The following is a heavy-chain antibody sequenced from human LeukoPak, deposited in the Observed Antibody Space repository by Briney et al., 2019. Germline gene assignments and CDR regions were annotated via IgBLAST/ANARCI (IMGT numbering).Heavy chain of an antibody. CDR2: IWHDGSNE. V-gene: IGHV3-33*01. J-gene: IGHJ4*02. CDR3: ARNNWNSRTQRWFYFDY. Sequence: GGSLRLSCAASGFTFDIHGMHWVRQAPGKGREWVAVIWHDGSNEYYEDSVKGRFTISRDNSKNTLYLQMDSLRAEDTAVYYCARNNWNSRTQRWFYFDYWGQGTLVTVSS. D-gene: IGHD1-1*01. CDR1: GFTFDIHG.